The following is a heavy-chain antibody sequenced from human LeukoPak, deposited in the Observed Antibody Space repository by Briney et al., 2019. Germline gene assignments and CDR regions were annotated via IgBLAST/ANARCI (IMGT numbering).Heavy chain of an antibody. CDR1: GGSISSGSYY. D-gene: IGHD5-18*01. V-gene: IGHV4-61*02. CDR2: IYTSGST. CDR3: ARDADTAMATSIYGMDV. Sequence: SETLSLNCTVSGGSISSGSYYWIWIRQPAGKGLEWIGRIYTSGSTNYNPSLKSRVTISVDTSKNQFSLKLSSVTAADTAVYYCARDADTAMATSIYGMDVWGQGTTVTVSS. J-gene: IGHJ6*02.